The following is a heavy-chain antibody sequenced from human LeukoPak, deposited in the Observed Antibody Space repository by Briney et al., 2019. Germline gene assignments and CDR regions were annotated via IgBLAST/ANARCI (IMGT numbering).Heavy chain of an antibody. CDR1: GGSISSSNW. CDR3: ARESGFGELFPYAFDI. Sequence: SETLSLTCAVSGGSISSSNWWSWVRQPPGQGLEWLGEIYHSGSTNYNPSLKSRVTISVDKSKNQFSLKLSSVTAADTAVYYCARESGFGELFPYAFDIWGQGTVVTVSS. V-gene: IGHV4-4*02. J-gene: IGHJ3*02. CDR2: IYHSGST. D-gene: IGHD3-10*01.